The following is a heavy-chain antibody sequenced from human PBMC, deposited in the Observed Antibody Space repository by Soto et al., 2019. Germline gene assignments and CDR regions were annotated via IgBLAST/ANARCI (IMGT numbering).Heavy chain of an antibody. D-gene: IGHD3-3*01. CDR3: ARQGFWSGYPYYYYYGMDV. Sequence: ASETLSLTCTVSGGSISSSSYYWGWIRQPPGKGLEWIGSIYYSGSTYYNPSLKSRVTISVDTSKNQFSLKLSSVTAADTAVYYCARQGFWSGYPYYYYYGMDVWGQGTTVTVSS. V-gene: IGHV4-39*01. J-gene: IGHJ6*02. CDR2: IYYSGST. CDR1: GGSISSSSYY.